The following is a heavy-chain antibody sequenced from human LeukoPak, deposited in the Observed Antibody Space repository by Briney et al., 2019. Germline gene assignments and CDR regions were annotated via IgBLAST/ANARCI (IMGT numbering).Heavy chain of an antibody. CDR2: ISAYGNT. CDR3: ARGIIGYYFDY. D-gene: IGHD2-15*01. J-gene: IGHJ4*02. Sequence: ASVKVSCKTPGYTFTIYGICWVRQAPGQGLEWMGLISAYGNTNYAQNLQGRVTMTTDTSTSTAYMELRSLRSDDTAVYYCARGIIGYYFDYWGQGTLVTVSS. V-gene: IGHV1-18*01. CDR1: GYTFTIYG.